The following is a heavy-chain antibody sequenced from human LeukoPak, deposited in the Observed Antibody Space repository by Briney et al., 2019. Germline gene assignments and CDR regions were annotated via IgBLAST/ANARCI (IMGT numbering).Heavy chain of an antibody. V-gene: IGHV3-23*01. CDR3: AKRPNTPRSPFDY. D-gene: IGHD1/OR15-1a*01. CDR2: ISGSGGST. Sequence: GGSLRLSCAASGFTFSSYAMSWVRQAPGKGLEWISGISGSGGSTYYADSVKGRFTISRDNSKNTLYLQMNSLRAEDTAVYYCAKRPNTPRSPFDYWGQGSLVTVSS. CDR1: GFTFSSYA. J-gene: IGHJ4*02.